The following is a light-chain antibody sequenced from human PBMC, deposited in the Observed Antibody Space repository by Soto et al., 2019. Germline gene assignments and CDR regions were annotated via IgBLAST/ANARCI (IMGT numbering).Light chain of an antibody. CDR1: QSITTL. Sequence: DLQMTQSPSTLSASVGDRVAITCRASQSITTLLAWYQQNPWKAPKLLIYKASRLQSGVPSTLSGSGSGTEVTLTISSLQPDDFGNYYCQHDRLYPVTFGQGTKVEIQ. CDR2: KAS. CDR3: QHDRLYPVT. V-gene: IGKV1-5*03. J-gene: IGKJ1*01.